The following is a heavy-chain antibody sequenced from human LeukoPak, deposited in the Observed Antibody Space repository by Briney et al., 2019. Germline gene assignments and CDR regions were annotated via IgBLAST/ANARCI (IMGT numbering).Heavy chain of an antibody. J-gene: IGHJ6*02. CDR2: ISSSSSYT. Sequence: SGGSLRLSCAAAGVTFSDYYMRWIRQAPGKGLEWVSYISSSSSYTNYADSVKGRFTISRDNAKNSLYLKMNSLRAEDTAVYYCARDSGTAMVTSQDYYYGMDVWGQGTTVTVSS. CDR1: GVTFSDYY. V-gene: IGHV3-11*06. CDR3: ARDSGTAMVTSQDYYYGMDV. D-gene: IGHD5-18*01.